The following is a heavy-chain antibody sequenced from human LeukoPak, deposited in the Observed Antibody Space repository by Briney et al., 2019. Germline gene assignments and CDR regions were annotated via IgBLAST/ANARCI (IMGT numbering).Heavy chain of an antibody. J-gene: IGHJ6*02. D-gene: IGHD3-3*01. CDR1: GFTFSSYG. CDR2: IWYDGSNK. Sequence: PGGSLRLSCAASGFTFSSYGTHWVRQAPGKGLEWVAVIWYDGSNKYYADSVKGRFTISRDNSKNTLYLQMNSLRAEDTAVYYCARDLLLEWLLFDYYYYGMDVWGQGTTVTVSS. V-gene: IGHV3-33*01. CDR3: ARDLLLEWLLFDYYYYGMDV.